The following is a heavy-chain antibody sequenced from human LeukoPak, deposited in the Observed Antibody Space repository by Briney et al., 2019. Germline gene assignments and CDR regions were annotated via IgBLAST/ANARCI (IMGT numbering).Heavy chain of an antibody. Sequence: SETLSLTCAVYGGSFSSSSYYWGWIRQPPGKGLEWIGSIYYSGSTYYNPSLKSRVAISVDTSKNQFSLKLSSVTAADTAVYYCARPRGAFDIWGQGTMVTVSS. J-gene: IGHJ3*02. V-gene: IGHV4-39*01. CDR2: IYYSGST. CDR1: GGSFSSSSYY. CDR3: ARPRGAFDI.